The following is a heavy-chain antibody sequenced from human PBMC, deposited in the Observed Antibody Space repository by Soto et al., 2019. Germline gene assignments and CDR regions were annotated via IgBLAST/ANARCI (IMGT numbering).Heavy chain of an antibody. D-gene: IGHD2-2*01. CDR2: ISGSGGST. CDR1: GFTFSSYA. Sequence: LRLSCAASGFTFSSYAMSWVRQAPGKGLEWVSAISGSGGSTYYADSVKGRFTISRDNSKNTLYLQMNSLRAEDTAVYYCEKFIVVVTAAKYYYYGMDVWGQGTTVTVS. J-gene: IGHJ6*02. V-gene: IGHV3-23*01. CDR3: EKFIVVVTAAKYYYYGMDV.